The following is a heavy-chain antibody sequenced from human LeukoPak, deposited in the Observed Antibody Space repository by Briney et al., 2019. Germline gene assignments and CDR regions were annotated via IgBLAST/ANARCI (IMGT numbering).Heavy chain of an antibody. CDR1: GFTFSSYW. CDR3: ARDLDYGDYGAFDI. D-gene: IGHD4-17*01. Sequence: PGGSLRLSCAASGFTFSSYWMSWVRQAPGKGLEWVANIKQDGSEKYYVDSVKGRFTISRDNAKNSLYLQMNSLRAEDTAVYYCARDLDYGDYGAFDIWGQGTMVTVSS. J-gene: IGHJ3*02. V-gene: IGHV3-7*01. CDR2: IKQDGSEK.